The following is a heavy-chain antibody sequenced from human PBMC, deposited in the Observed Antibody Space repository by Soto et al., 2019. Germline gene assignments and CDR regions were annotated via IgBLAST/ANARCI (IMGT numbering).Heavy chain of an antibody. CDR3: ASDHRHLGYCSGGSCYVDDY. V-gene: IGHV1-18*01. Sequence: SVKVSCKASGYSFTSYCISWVGPSPGQGLEGMGWISAYNGNKNYAQKLQDTVTMTTDTSTSTAYMELRSMGSDDTAVYYCASDHRHLGYCSGGSCYVDDYWGQGTLVTVSS. CDR2: ISAYNGNK. J-gene: IGHJ4*02. CDR1: GYSFTSYC. D-gene: IGHD2-15*01.